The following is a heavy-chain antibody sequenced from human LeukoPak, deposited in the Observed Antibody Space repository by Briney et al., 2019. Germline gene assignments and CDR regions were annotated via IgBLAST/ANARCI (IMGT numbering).Heavy chain of an antibody. CDR1: GGSISSGGYY. CDR2: IYYSGST. J-gene: IGHJ3*02. CDR3: ARADIGYCSSTSCQPGAFDI. V-gene: IGHV4-31*03. Sequence: PSQTLSLTCTVSGGSISSGGYYWSWIRQHPGKGLEWIGYIYYSGSTYYNPSLKSRVTISVDTSKNQFSLKLSSVTAADTAVYYCARADIGYCSSTSCQPGAFDIWGQGTMVTVSS. D-gene: IGHD2-2*01.